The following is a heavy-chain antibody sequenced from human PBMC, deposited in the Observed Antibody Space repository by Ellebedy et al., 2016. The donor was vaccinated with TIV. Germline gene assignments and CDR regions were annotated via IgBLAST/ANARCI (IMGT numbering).Heavy chain of an antibody. D-gene: IGHD3/OR15-3a*01. J-gene: IGHJ3*02. Sequence: LRLSXAVYGGSFSGYYWSWIRQPPGKGLEWIGYIYYSGSTYYNPSLKSRVTISVDTSKNQFSLKLSSVTAADTAVYYCARGRPWTIGRSAFDIWGQGTMVTVSS. CDR1: GGSFSGYY. CDR2: IYYSGST. V-gene: IGHV4-34*09. CDR3: ARGRPWTIGRSAFDI.